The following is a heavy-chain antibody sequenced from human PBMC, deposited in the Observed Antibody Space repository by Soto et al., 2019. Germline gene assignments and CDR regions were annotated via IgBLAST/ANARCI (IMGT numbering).Heavy chain of an antibody. CDR2: IYYSGST. CDR1: GGSISSGGYY. Sequence: SQTLSLTCTVSGGSISSGGYYWSWIHQHPGKGLEWIGYIYYSGSTYYNPSLKSRVTISVDTSKNQFSLKLSSVTAADTAVYYCVRGSEVVAATSSYYFDYWGQGTLVTVSS. V-gene: IGHV4-31*03. D-gene: IGHD2-15*01. J-gene: IGHJ4*02. CDR3: VRGSEVVAATSSYYFDY.